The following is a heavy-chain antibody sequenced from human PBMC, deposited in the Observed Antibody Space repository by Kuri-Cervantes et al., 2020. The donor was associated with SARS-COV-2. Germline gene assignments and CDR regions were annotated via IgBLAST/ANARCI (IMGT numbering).Heavy chain of an antibody. CDR3: VKDPKGFGVSFLVAAFDI. Sequence: GGSLRLSCSASGFSFSSYAMHWVRQPPGKGLEYVSAISSNGGGTYYADSVKGRFTISRDNSKSTLYLQMSSLRAEDTAVYYCVKDPKGFGVSFLVAAFDIWGQGTMVTVSS. CDR1: GFSFSSYA. V-gene: IGHV3-64D*08. J-gene: IGHJ3*02. CDR2: ISSNGGGT. D-gene: IGHD3-3*02.